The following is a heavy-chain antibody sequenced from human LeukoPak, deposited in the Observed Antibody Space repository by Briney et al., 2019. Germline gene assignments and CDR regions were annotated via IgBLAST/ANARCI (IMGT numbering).Heavy chain of an antibody. CDR3: ATQGATYYYMDV. V-gene: IGHV3-11*01. CDR1: GFTFSDYY. CDR2: ISSSGSTI. D-gene: IGHD1-26*01. J-gene: IGHJ6*03. Sequence: GGSLRLSCAASGFTFSDYYMSWIRQAPGKGLEWVSYISSSGSTIYYADSVKGRFTISRDNAKNSLYLQMNSLRAEDTVVYYCATQGATYYYMDVWGKGTTLTVSS.